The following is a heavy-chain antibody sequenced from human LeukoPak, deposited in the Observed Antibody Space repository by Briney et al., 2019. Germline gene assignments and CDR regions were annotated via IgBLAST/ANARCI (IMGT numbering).Heavy chain of an antibody. CDR3: ARELFTTRFDP. V-gene: IGHV3-21*01. CDR1: GFSFSRTS. J-gene: IGHJ5*02. CDR2: IDTTSYT. Sequence: GGSLRLSCATSGFSFSRTSLNWVRQAPGQGLQYVSSIDTTSYTYYAESVKGRFTISRDNAKNSLYLQMNSLRAEDTAVYYCARELFTTRFDPWGQGTLVTVSS. D-gene: IGHD2-21*01.